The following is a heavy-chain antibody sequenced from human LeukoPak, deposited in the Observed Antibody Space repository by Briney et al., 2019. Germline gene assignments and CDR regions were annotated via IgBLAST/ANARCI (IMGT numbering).Heavy chain of an antibody. CDR2: IYPGDSDT. CDR1: GYSFTSYW. Sequence: GESLKISCKGSGYSFTSYWIGWVRQMPGKGLEWMGIIYPGDSDTRYSPSFQGQVTISADKSISTAYLQWSSLKASDTAMYYCARTDSGSPKGDAFDIWGQGTMVTVSS. CDR3: ARTDSGSPKGDAFDI. V-gene: IGHV5-51*01. J-gene: IGHJ3*02. D-gene: IGHD3-10*01.